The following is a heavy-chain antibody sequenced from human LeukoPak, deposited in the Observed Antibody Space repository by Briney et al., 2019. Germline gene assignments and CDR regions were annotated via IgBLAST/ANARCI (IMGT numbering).Heavy chain of an antibody. CDR2: IYYSGST. D-gene: IGHD6-19*01. CDR1: GGSISSYY. Sequence: PSETLSLTCTVSGGSISSYYWSWIRQPPGKGLEWIGYIYYSGSTNYNPSLKSRVTISVDTSKNQFSLKLSSVTAADTAVYYCARNPLAVAGSKWFYGSFDYWGQGTLVTVSS. J-gene: IGHJ4*02. CDR3: ARNPLAVAGSKWFYGSFDY. V-gene: IGHV4-59*01.